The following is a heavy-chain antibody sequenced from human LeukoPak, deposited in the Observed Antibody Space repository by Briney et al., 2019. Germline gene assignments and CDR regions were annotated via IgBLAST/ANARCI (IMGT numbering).Heavy chain of an antibody. CDR2: ISWDGGST. J-gene: IGHJ6*03. V-gene: IGHV3-43D*03. CDR3: AKDGLSSSLAYYYYYYMDV. D-gene: IGHD6-6*01. Sequence: GGSLRLSCAASGFTFDDYAMHWVRQAPGKGLEWVSLISWDGGSTYYADSVKGRFTISRDNSKNSLYLQMNSLRAEDTALYYCAKDGLSSSLAYYYYYYMDVWGKGTTVTVSS. CDR1: GFTFDDYA.